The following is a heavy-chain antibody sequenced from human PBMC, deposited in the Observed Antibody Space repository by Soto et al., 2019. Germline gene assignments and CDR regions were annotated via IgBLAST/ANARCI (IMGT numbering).Heavy chain of an antibody. D-gene: IGHD5-12*01. CDR2: IYYSWST. CDR1: GGSVSSGSYY. Sequence: SETLSLTCTVSGGSVSSGSYYWSWIRHPPGKGLEWVGYIYYSWSTNYNPSLKSRVTISVDTSKNQFSLKLSSVTAADTAVYYCARASGYDYSFDYWGQGTLVTVSS. V-gene: IGHV4-61*01. CDR3: ARASGYDYSFDY. J-gene: IGHJ4*02.